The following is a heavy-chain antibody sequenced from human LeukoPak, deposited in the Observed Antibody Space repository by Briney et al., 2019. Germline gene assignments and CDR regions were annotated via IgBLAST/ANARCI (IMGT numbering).Heavy chain of an antibody. Sequence: SETLSLTCTVSGGSISSGSYYWSWIRQPAGKGLEWIGRIYTSGSTNYNPSLKSRVTISVDTSKNQFSLKLNSVTAADTAVYYCARHRSKWLQSSFDYWGQGTLVTVSS. J-gene: IGHJ4*02. CDR1: GGSISSGSYY. CDR2: IYTSGST. CDR3: ARHRSKWLQSSFDY. V-gene: IGHV4-61*02. D-gene: IGHD5-24*01.